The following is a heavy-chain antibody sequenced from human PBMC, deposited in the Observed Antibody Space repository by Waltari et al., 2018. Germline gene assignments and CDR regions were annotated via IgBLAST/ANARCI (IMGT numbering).Heavy chain of an antibody. CDR3: VSVHLRYRVGPGDF. CDR1: GFPFTSHA. D-gene: IGHD2-2*02. J-gene: IGHJ4*02. CDR2: ISYDGNTK. Sequence: QVQLVESGGGVVQPGKSLTLSCVASGFPFTSHALNWVRQAPGKGLQGVAGISYDGNTKYDDDSVKGRVTISRDNMQNKVILQLDSLRPEDTGVYYCVSVHLRYRVGPGDFWGQGTLDTVSS. V-gene: IGHV3-30*01.